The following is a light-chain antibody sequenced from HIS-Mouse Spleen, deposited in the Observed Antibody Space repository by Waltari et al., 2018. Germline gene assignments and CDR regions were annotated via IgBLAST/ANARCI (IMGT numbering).Light chain of an antibody. CDR3: YSTDSSGNHRV. J-gene: IGLJ2*01. Sequence: SYELTQPHPVSVSPGNTARGSCTGSALTKKVAYWFQQKSGQAPVLVIYEDSKRPSGIPERFSGSSSGTMATLTISGAQVEDEADYYCYSTDSSGNHRVFGGGTKLTVL. CDR2: EDS. CDR1: ALTKKV. V-gene: IGLV3-10*01.